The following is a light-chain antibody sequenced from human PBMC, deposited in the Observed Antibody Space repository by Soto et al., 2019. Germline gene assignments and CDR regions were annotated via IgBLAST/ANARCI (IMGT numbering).Light chain of an antibody. V-gene: IGKV3-20*01. CDR2: GAS. CDR3: QHYVSSPPYT. J-gene: IGKJ2*01. Sequence: EIVLTQSPGTLSLSPGESATLSCRASQRFASSHLAWYHQKPGQAPWLLIYGASRRATGIPDRFSGSGSGTDFTLTISRLETEDSAVYYCQHYVSSPPYTFGQGTKLKIK. CDR1: QRFASSH.